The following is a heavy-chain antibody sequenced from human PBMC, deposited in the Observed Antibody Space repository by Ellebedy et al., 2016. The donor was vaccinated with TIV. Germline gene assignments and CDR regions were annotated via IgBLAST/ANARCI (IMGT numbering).Heavy chain of an antibody. D-gene: IGHD3-22*01. Sequence: SETLSLXXTVSGGSISSGSYYWSWIRQPAGKGLEWIGRIYTSGSTNYNPSLKSRVTMSVDTSKNQFSLKLSSVTAADTAVYYCARGHSSGYTNAFDIWGQGTMVTVSS. V-gene: IGHV4-61*02. CDR2: IYTSGST. CDR1: GGSISSGSYY. J-gene: IGHJ3*02. CDR3: ARGHSSGYTNAFDI.